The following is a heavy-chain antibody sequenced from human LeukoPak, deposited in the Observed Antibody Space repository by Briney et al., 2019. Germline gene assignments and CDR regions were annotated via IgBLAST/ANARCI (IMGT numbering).Heavy chain of an antibody. J-gene: IGHJ3*02. V-gene: IGHV3-7*03. D-gene: IGHD3-22*01. CDR1: GFTLKNYW. Sequence: GESLRISCAASGFTLKNYWMTWVRQDPGKGLEWVARKKEDGSDKYHVDSVEGRFTISRDNAKSSLYLQMNSLRAEDTAVYYCARVGKLVVGNDITQSAFDIWGQGTMVTVSS. CDR3: ARVGKLVVGNDITQSAFDI. CDR2: KKEDGSDK.